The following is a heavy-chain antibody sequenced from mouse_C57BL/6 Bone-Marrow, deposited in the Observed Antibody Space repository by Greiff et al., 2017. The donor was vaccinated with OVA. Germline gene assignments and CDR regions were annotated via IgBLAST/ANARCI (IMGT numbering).Heavy chain of an antibody. CDR2: IWTGGGT. CDR3: ARNSLTPPLYFDY. D-gene: IGHD1-1*01. Sequence: VQGVESGPGLVAPSQSLSITCTVSGFSLTSYAISWVRQPPGKGLEWLGVIWTGGGTNYNSALKSRLSISKDNSKSQVFLKMNSLQTDDTARYYCARNSLTPPLYFDYWGQGTTLTVSS. V-gene: IGHV2-9-1*01. CDR1: GFSLTSYA. J-gene: IGHJ2*01.